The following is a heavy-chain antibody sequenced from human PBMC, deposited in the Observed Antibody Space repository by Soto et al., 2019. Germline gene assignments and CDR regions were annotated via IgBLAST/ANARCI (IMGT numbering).Heavy chain of an antibody. V-gene: IGHV4-34*01. D-gene: IGHD3-3*01. Sequence: SETLSLTCAVYGGSFSGYYWSWIRQPPGKGLEWIGEINHSGSTNYNPSLKSRVTISVDTSKNQFSLKLSSVTAADTAVYYCARGLELRFSEWLSNDNWFDPWGQGTLVTVSS. CDR2: INHSGST. J-gene: IGHJ5*02. CDR1: GGSFSGYY. CDR3: ARGLELRFSEWLSNDNWFDP.